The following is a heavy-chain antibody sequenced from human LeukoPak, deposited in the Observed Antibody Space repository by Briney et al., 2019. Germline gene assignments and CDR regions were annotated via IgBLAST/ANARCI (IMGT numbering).Heavy chain of an antibody. CDR2: ISYDGSNK. D-gene: IGHD3-22*01. CDR1: GFTFSSYA. CDR3: ARDGDSSGRDAFDI. Sequence: GRPLRLSCAASGFTFSSYAMHWVRQAPGKGLEWVAVISYDGSNKYYADSVKGRFTISRDNSKNTLYLQMNSLRAEDTAVYYCARDGDSSGRDAFDIWGQGTMVTVSS. V-gene: IGHV3-30*04. J-gene: IGHJ3*02.